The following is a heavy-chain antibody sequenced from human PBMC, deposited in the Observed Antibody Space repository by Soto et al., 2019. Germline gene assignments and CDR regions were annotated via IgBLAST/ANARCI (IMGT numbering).Heavy chain of an antibody. CDR1: GYTFTSYD. CDR3: ARLESYELWSRVGHGMDV. CDR2: MNPNSGNT. J-gene: IGHJ6*02. Sequence: GASVKVSCKASGYTFTSYDINWVRQATGQGLEWMGWMNPNSGNTGYAQKFQGRVTMTRNTSISTAYMELSSLRSEDTAVYYCARLESYELWSRVGHGMDVSGQGTSVTVS. V-gene: IGHV1-8*01. D-gene: IGHD5-18*01.